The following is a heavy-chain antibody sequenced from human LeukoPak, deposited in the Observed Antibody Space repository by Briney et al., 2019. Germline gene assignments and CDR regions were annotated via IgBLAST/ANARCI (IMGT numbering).Heavy chain of an antibody. V-gene: IGHV4-39*01. J-gene: IGHJ4*02. CDR2: IYHSGST. Sequence: SQTLSLTCTVSGGSISSGDYYWGWIRQPPGKGLEWIGSIYHSGSTYYNPSLKSRVTISVDTSKNQFSLKLSSVTAADTAVYYCARQGGAYYYDSSGYCDYWGQGTLVTVSS. D-gene: IGHD3-22*01. CDR3: ARQGGAYYYDSSGYCDY. CDR1: GGSISSGDYY.